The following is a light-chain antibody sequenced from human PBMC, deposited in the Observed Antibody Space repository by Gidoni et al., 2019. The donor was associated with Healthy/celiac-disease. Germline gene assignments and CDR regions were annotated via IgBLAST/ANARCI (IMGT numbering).Light chain of an antibody. CDR2: GAS. J-gene: IGKJ1*01. CDR1: QSVSSSY. V-gene: IGKV3-20*01. CDR3: QQYGSSPGT. Sequence: EIVLTQSPGTLSLSPGERATLSCRASQSVSSSYLAWYQQKPGQAPRLLIYGASSRATGIPDRFSGSGSRTDFTLTISRLEPEDFAVYYCQQYGSSPGTFGQGTKVEIE.